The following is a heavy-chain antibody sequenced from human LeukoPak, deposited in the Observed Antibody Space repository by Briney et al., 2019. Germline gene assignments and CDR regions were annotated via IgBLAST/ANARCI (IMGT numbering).Heavy chain of an antibody. D-gene: IGHD6-19*01. Sequence: PGGSLRLSCAASGFTFSSYWMSWVRQAPVKGLEWVANIKQDGSEKYYVDSVKGRFTISRDNAKNSLYLQMNSLRAEDTAVYYCARLGVYEAVAGTNIDYWGQGTLVTVSS. CDR3: ARLGVYEAVAGTNIDY. CDR2: IKQDGSEK. V-gene: IGHV3-7*01. CDR1: GFTFSSYW. J-gene: IGHJ4*02.